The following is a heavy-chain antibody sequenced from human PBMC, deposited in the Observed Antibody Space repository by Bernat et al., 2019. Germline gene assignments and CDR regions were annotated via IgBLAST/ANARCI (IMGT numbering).Heavy chain of an antibody. Sequence: QVQLVESGGGVVQSGTSLRLSCAASGFTFTSYGFHWVRLAPGKGLEWVAAISYDGINKYYADSVKGRFTISRDNSKNTLYLQMISLRAEDTAVYYCARDRRGTDSGGMDVWGQGTTVTVSS. J-gene: IGHJ6*02. CDR3: ARDRRGTDSGGMDV. D-gene: IGHD3-16*01. CDR1: GFTFTSYG. CDR2: ISYDGINK. V-gene: IGHV3-30*19.